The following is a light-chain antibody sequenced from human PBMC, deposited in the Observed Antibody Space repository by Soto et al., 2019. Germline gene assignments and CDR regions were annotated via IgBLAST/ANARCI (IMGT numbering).Light chain of an antibody. Sequence: EIVLTQSPGTLSLSPGERATLSCRASQSVSSNYLAWYQQKPGQAPRLLIYDTSSRATGIPDRSSGSGSGTDFTLIISRLEPEDFAVYYCQQYGSSPRTFGQGTKV. J-gene: IGKJ1*01. CDR2: DTS. V-gene: IGKV3-20*01. CDR3: QQYGSSPRT. CDR1: QSVSSNY.